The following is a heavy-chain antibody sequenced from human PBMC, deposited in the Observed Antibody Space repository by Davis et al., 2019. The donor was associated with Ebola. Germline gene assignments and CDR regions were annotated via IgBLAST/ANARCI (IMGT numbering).Heavy chain of an antibody. CDR3: ARDAGGQFDY. CDR1: GGSISSYY. Sequence: PSETLSLTCTVSGGSISSYYWGWIRQPPGKGLEWIGSIYYSGSTYYNPSLKSRVTISVDTSKNQFSLKLSSVTAADTAVCYCARDAGGQFDYWGQGTLVTVSS. D-gene: IGHD1-26*01. J-gene: IGHJ4*02. CDR2: IYYSGST. V-gene: IGHV4-39*07.